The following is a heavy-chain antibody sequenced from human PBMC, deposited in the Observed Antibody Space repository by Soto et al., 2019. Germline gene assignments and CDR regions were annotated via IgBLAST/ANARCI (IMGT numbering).Heavy chain of an antibody. D-gene: IGHD3-10*01. V-gene: IGHV1-69*19. CDR3: AREVQVHTPAFVY. CDR1: GGTFNTYA. Sequence: QVQLVQSGAEMKKPGSSVKVSCQSSGGTFNTYAMNWVRQAPGQGPEWMGDISPMFGAANYAPKFQGRVTITADESTGTSYMQLSSLSSEDTALYFCAREVQVHTPAFVYWGQGTVFTVSS. J-gene: IGHJ4*02. CDR2: ISPMFGAA.